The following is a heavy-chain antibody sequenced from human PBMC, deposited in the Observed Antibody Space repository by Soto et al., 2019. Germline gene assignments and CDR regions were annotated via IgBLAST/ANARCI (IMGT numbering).Heavy chain of an antibody. Sequence: GGSLRLSCAASGFTFSTYSMNWFRQAPGKGLEWVSSISDSSSYIYYADSVKGRFTISRDNAKNSLYLQMNSLRAEDTAVYYCARYDSSGYYWPYYYYGMDVWGQGTTVTVSS. CDR1: GFTFSTYS. CDR3: ARYDSSGYYWPYYYYGMDV. V-gene: IGHV3-21*01. D-gene: IGHD3-22*01. J-gene: IGHJ6*02. CDR2: ISDSSSYI.